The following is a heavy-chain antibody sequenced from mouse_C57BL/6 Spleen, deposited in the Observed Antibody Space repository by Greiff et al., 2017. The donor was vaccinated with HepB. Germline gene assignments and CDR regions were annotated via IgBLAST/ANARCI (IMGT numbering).Heavy chain of an antibody. CDR2: INPSSGYT. D-gene: IGHD2-5*01. CDR1: GYTFTSYT. V-gene: IGHV1-4*01. J-gene: IGHJ4*01. Sequence: VKVVESGAELARPGASVKMSCKASGYTFTSYTMHWVKQRPGQGLEWIGYINPSSGYTKYNQKFKDKATLTADKSSSTAYMQLSILTSEDSAVYYCARNSNPYAMDYWGQGTSVTVSS. CDR3: ARNSNPYAMDY.